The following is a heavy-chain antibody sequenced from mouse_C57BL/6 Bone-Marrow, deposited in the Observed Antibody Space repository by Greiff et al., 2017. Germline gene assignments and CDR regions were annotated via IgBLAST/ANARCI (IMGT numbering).Heavy chain of an antibody. CDR2: IWSGGST. D-gene: IGHD2-10*02. Sequence: VQLQQSGPGLVQPSQSLSITCTVSGFSLTSYGVHWVRQSPGKGLEWLGVIWSGGSTDYNAAFISRLGISKDNSKSQVFFKMNSLQADDTAIYYCARSYGNYLAWFAYWGQGTLVTVSA. CDR1: GFSLTSYG. CDR3: ARSYGNYLAWFAY. J-gene: IGHJ3*01. V-gene: IGHV2-2*01.